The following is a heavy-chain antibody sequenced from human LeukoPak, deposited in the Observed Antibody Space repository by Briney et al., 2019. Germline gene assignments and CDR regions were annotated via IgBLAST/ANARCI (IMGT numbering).Heavy chain of an antibody. CDR2: IRYDGSNK. CDR1: GFTFSSYG. Sequence: PGGSLRLSCAASGFTFSSYGMHWVRQAPGKGLEWVAFIRYDGSNKYYADSVKGRFTISRDNSKNTLYLQMNSLRAEDTAVYYCARDRDDYPYYWGQGTLVTVSS. D-gene: IGHD4-11*01. V-gene: IGHV3-30*02. CDR3: ARDRDDYPYY. J-gene: IGHJ4*02.